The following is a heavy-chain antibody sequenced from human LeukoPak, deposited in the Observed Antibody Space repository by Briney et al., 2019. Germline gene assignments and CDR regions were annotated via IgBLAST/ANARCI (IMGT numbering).Heavy chain of an antibody. Sequence: GGSLRPSCAASGFTFSSYSMNWVRQAPGKGLEWVSYISSSSSTIYYADSVKGRFTISRDNAKNSLYLQMNSLRAEDTAVYYCARDGWSTIFGVVITFDYWGQGTLVTVSS. CDR2: ISSSSSTI. D-gene: IGHD3-3*01. V-gene: IGHV3-48*01. CDR1: GFTFSSYS. CDR3: ARDGWSTIFGVVITFDY. J-gene: IGHJ4*02.